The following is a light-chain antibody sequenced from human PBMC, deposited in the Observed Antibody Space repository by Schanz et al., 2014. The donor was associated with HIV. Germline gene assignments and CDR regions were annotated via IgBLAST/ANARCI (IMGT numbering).Light chain of an antibody. CDR1: SSNIGSNY. V-gene: IGLV1-47*01. Sequence: QSVLTQPPSASGTPGQRVTISCSGSSSNIGSNYVYWYQQLPGTAPKLLIYRNNQRPSGVPDRFSGSTSGNTAFLTVSGLQAEDEADYYCSSSGGSNNFVIFGGGTKLTVL. J-gene: IGLJ2*01. CDR2: RNN. CDR3: SSSGGSNNFVI.